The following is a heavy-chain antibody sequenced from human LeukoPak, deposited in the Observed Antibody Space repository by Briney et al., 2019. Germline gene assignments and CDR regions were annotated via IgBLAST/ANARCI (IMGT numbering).Heavy chain of an antibody. D-gene: IGHD2/OR15-2a*01. CDR2: IYPGDSDT. CDR1: GYSFTSYW. V-gene: IGHV5-51*01. Sequence: GESLKISCKGSGYSFTSYWIGWVRQMPGKGLEWMGIIYPGDSDTRYSPSFQGQVTISADKSISTAYLQWSSLKASDTAMYYCARLALSYYYYYGVDVWGQGTTVTVSS. J-gene: IGHJ6*02. CDR3: ARLALSYYYYYGVDV.